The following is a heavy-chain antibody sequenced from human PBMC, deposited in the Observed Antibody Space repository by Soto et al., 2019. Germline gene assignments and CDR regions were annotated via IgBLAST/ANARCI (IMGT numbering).Heavy chain of an antibody. CDR2: ISSSSSYI. CDR3: ASLWLQPYSPLDY. Sequence: GGSLRLSCAASGFTFSSYSMNWVRQAPGKGLEWVSSISSSSSYIYYADSVKGRFTISRDNAKNSLYLQMNSLRAEDTAVYYCASLWLQPYSPLDYWGQGTLVTVSS. V-gene: IGHV3-21*01. J-gene: IGHJ4*02. D-gene: IGHD5-12*01. CDR1: GFTFSSYS.